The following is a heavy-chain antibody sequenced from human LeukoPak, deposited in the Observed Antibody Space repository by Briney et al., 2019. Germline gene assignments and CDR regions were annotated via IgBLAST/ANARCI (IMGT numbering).Heavy chain of an antibody. Sequence: SETLSLTCTVSGVSISSGDYYWSWIRQPPGKGLEWIGYIYYSGSTYYNPSLKSRVTISVDTSKNQFSLKLSSVTAADTAVYYCARTHDYGDLEGVHFDYWGQGTLVTVSS. D-gene: IGHD4-17*01. V-gene: IGHV4-30-4*01. CDR3: ARTHDYGDLEGVHFDY. J-gene: IGHJ4*02. CDR1: GVSISSGDYY. CDR2: IYYSGST.